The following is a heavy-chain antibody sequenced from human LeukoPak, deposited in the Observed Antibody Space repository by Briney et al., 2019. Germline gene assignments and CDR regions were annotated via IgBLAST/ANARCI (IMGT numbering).Heavy chain of an antibody. V-gene: IGHV1-46*01. D-gene: IGHD3-22*01. CDR1: GYTFTSYY. J-gene: IGHJ4*02. Sequence: GASVKVSCKASGYTFTSYYMHWVRQAPGQGLEWMGIINPSGGSTSYAQKFQGRVTMTRDTSTSTVYMELSSLRSEDTAVYYCARVPPYYYDSSGYRIDYWGQGTLVIVSS. CDR3: ARVPPYYYDSSGYRIDY. CDR2: INPSGGST.